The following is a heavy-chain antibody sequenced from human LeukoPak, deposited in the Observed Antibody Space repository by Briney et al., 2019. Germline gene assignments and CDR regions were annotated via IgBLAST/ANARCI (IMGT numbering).Heavy chain of an antibody. D-gene: IGHD3-10*01. J-gene: IGHJ4*02. CDR1: GFTFSIYW. CDR3: ARPYYGSADY. V-gene: IGHV3-7*03. CDR2: INEDGRAK. Sequence: GGSLRLSCVASGFTFSIYWMSWVRQAPGKGLEWVANINEDGRAKYYVDSVMGRYTISRDNAKNSLYLQMNSLRAEDTAVYYCARPYYGSADYWGQGTLVTVSS.